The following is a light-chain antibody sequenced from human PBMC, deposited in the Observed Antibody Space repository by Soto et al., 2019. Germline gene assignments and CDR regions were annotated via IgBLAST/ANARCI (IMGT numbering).Light chain of an antibody. CDR1: QGISSY. CDR3: QQLNSYPT. J-gene: IGKJ5*01. V-gene: IGKV1-9*01. CDR2: AAS. Sequence: IRLSQSASSLSASVGDRVTITCRASQGISSYLAWYQQKPGKAPKLLIYAASTLQSGVPSRFSGSGSGTDFTLTISSLQPEDFATYYCQQLNSYPTFGQGTRLEIK.